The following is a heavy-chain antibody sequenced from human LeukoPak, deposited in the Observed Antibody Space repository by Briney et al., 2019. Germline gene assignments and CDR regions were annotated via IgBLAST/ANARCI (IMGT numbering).Heavy chain of an antibody. Sequence: GASVKVSCKASGYTFTSYGISWVRQAPGQGLEWMGWISAYNGNTNYAQKLQGRVTMTTDTSTSTAYMELRSLRSDDTAVYYCARSLVVGPNPRRYYFDYWGQGTLVTVSS. D-gene: IGHD2-8*02. CDR2: ISAYNGNT. CDR3: ARSLVVGPNPRRYYFDY. CDR1: GYTFTSYG. V-gene: IGHV1-18*01. J-gene: IGHJ4*02.